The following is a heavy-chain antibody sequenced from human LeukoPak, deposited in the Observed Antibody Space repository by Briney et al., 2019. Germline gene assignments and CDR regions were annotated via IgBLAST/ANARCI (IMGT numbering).Heavy chain of an antibody. CDR3: ARPRVATIYYYYYYGMDV. D-gene: IGHD5-12*01. CDR2: ISYYGSNK. J-gene: IGHJ6*02. Sequence: GGSLRLSCAASGFTFSSYAMHWVRQAPGKGLEWVAGISYYGSNKYYADSVKGRFTISRDNSKNTLYLQMNSLRAEDTAVYYCARPRVATIYYYYYYGMDVWGQGTTVTVSS. V-gene: IGHV3-30*04. CDR1: GFTFSSYA.